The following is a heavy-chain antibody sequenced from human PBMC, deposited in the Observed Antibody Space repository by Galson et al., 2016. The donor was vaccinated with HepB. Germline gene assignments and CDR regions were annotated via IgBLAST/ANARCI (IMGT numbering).Heavy chain of an antibody. D-gene: IGHD4-17*01. Sequence: SVKVSCKASGFTFTKSAMQWVRQARGQRLEWVGWIVVGSGKTNFAQNFQGRVSITRDMSTSTACMELSSLRDEDTAVYYCAAASPVLVETTGMDVWGQGTTVTVAS. CDR3: AAASPVLVETTGMDV. V-gene: IGHV1-58*02. CDR2: IVVGSGKT. J-gene: IGHJ6*02. CDR1: GFTFTKSA.